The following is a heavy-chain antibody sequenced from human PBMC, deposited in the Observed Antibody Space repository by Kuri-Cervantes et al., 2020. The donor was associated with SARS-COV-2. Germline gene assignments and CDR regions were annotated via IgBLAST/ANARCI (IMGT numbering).Heavy chain of an antibody. CDR1: GDSVSSNSAA. Sequence: SCAISGDSVSSNSAAWNWIRQSPSRGLEWLGRTHYRSKWYNDYAVSVKSRITINPDTSKNQFSLKLSSVTAADTAVYYCARGGGYSYGGYYYYMDVWGKGTTVTVSS. D-gene: IGHD5-18*01. V-gene: IGHV6-1*01. CDR2: THYRSKWYN. CDR3: ARGGGYSYGGYYYYMDV. J-gene: IGHJ6*03.